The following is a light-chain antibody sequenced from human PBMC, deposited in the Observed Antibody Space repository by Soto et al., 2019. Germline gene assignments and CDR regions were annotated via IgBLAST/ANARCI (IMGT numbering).Light chain of an antibody. CDR1: QTISNSY. V-gene: IGKV3-20*01. CDR3: QHYNTWPWT. CDR2: AAS. J-gene: IGKJ1*01. Sequence: VLTQSPGTLSLSPGERATLSCRASQTISNSYLAWYQHKSGQAPRLLISAASSRATGIPDRFSGSGSGTEFTLTISSLQSEDFAVYYCQHYNTWPWTFGQGTKVDI.